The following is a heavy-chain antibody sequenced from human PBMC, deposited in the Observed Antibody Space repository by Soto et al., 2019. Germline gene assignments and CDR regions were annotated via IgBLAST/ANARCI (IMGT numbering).Heavy chain of an antibody. V-gene: IGHV3-11*01. J-gene: IGHJ6*04. CDR3: ASVVYGDAPPGHVDV. Sequence: QVQLVESGGGLVKPGGTLTLSCAASGFSLSAYYMTWIRQSPGKGLEWVSHISFTGSSKYYADSVKGRFTISRDNAKNSLSLEMNSLRGEVTAFYFCASVVYGDAPPGHVDVWGEGTTFIVSS. CDR2: ISFTGSSK. CDR1: GFSLSAYY. D-gene: IGHD4-17*01.